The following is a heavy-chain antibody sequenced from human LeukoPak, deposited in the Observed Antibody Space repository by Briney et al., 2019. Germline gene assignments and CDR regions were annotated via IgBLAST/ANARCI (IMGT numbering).Heavy chain of an antibody. CDR3: ASGYYGSGSYYTVGYYYYYMDV. Sequence: GSLRLSCAASGFTFSNAWMSWVRQAPGKGLEWIGYIYYSGSTNYNPSLKSRVTISVDTSKNQFSLKLSSVTAADTAVYYCASGYYGSGSYYTVGYYYYYMDVWGKGTTVTISS. CDR1: GFTFSNAW. CDR2: IYYSGST. D-gene: IGHD3-10*01. V-gene: IGHV4-59*01. J-gene: IGHJ6*03.